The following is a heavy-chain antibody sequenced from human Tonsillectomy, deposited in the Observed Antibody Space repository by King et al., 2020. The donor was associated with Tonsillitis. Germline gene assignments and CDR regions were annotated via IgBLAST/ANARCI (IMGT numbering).Heavy chain of an antibody. D-gene: IGHD2-2*02. Sequence: VQLVESGGGVVQPGGSLRLSCTVSGFTFSNSPMNWVRQAPGKGLEWVASISYDGCNTYYADSVKGRFTVSRDNSKNILFLQMNSLRAEDTAVYYCARAPLGPYCSSTCCYTPYYFDHWGQGILAT. CDR2: ISYDGCNT. CDR3: ARAPLGPYCSSTCCYTPYYFDH. CDR1: GFTFSNSP. V-gene: IGHV3-30-3*01. J-gene: IGHJ4*02.